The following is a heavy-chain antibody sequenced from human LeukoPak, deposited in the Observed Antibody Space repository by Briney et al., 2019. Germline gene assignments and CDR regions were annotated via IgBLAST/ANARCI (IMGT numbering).Heavy chain of an antibody. CDR2: INHSGST. Sequence: SETLSLTCAVYGGSFSGYYWSWIRQPPGKGLEWIGEINHSGSTYYNPSLKSRVTISVDTSKNQFSLKLSSVTAADTAVYYCARDYTTVTYNWFDPWGQGTLVTVSS. CDR3: ARDYTTVTYNWFDP. J-gene: IGHJ5*02. CDR1: GGSFSGYY. V-gene: IGHV4-34*01. D-gene: IGHD4-11*01.